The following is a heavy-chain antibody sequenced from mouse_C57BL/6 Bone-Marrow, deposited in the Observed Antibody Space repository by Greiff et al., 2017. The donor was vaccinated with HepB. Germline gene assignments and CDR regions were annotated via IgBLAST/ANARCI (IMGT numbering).Heavy chain of an antibody. Sequence: VKLMESGAELVKPGASVKISCKASGYAFSSYWMNWVKQRPGKGLEWIGQIYPGDGDTNYNGKFKGKATLTADKSSSTAYMQLSSLTSEDSAVYFCATSYYGSYYAMDYWGQGTSVTVSS. CDR1: GYAFSSYW. J-gene: IGHJ4*01. D-gene: IGHD1-1*01. CDR3: ATSYYGSYYAMDY. V-gene: IGHV1-80*01. CDR2: IYPGDGDT.